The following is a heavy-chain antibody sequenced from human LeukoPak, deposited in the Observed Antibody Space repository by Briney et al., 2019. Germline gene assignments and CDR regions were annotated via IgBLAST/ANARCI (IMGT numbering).Heavy chain of an antibody. CDR2: IYYSGST. V-gene: IGHV4-59*11. D-gene: IGHD2-8*01. Sequence: SETLSLTCTVSGGPISSHYLSWIRQPPGKGLEWIGYIYYSGSTNYNPSLKSRVTISVDTSKNQFSLKLSSVTAADTAVYYCARGGYCTNGVCYRDFDYWGQGTLVTVSS. CDR3: ARGGYCTNGVCYRDFDY. CDR1: GGPISSHY. J-gene: IGHJ4*02.